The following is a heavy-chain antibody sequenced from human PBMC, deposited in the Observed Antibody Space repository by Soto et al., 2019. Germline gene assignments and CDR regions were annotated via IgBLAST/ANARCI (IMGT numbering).Heavy chain of an antibody. CDR2: ISGSGGST. Sequence: EVQLLESGGGLVQPGGSLRLSCAASGFTFSSYAMSWVRQAPGKGLEWVSAISGSGGSTYYADSVKGRFTISRDNSKNTLHLQMNSLRAEDTAVYYCAKGLRSSSRRGNYYYMDVWGKGTTVTVSS. CDR1: GFTFSSYA. V-gene: IGHV3-23*01. J-gene: IGHJ6*03. D-gene: IGHD2-2*01. CDR3: AKGLRSSSRRGNYYYMDV.